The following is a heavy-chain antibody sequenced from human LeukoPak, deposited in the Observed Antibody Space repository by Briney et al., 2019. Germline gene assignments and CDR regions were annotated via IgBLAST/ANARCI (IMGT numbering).Heavy chain of an antibody. CDR2: ISSSSSYI. V-gene: IGHV3-21*01. D-gene: IGHD4-23*01. CDR1: GFTFSSYS. Sequence: GGSLRLSCAASGFTFSSYSMNWVRQAPGKGLEWVSSISSSSSYIYYADSVKGRFTISRDNAKNSLYLQMNSLRAEDTAVYYCAIDPFSTYGGTRYYFDYWGQGTLVTVSS. J-gene: IGHJ4*02. CDR3: AIDPFSTYGGTRYYFDY.